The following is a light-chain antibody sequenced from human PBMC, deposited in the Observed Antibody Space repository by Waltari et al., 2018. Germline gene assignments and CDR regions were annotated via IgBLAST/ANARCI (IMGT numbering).Light chain of an antibody. CDR3: KPYAGSSSWV. CDR2: DVF. CDR1: SSDVGFYNY. Sequence: QSALTQPASVSGSPGQSITISCNGTSSDVGFYNYVSWYQQHPGKAPNLMVHDVFERPSGVSNRFSCSKSGNTASLTISGLQAEDDADYYCKPYAGSSSWVFGGGTKLTVL. V-gene: IGLV2-14*03. J-gene: IGLJ3*02.